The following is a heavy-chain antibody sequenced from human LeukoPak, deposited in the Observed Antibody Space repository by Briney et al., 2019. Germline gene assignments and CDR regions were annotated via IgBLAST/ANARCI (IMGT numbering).Heavy chain of an antibody. CDR1: GFTFSSYG. V-gene: IGHV3-33*06. J-gene: IGHJ4*02. Sequence: PGGSLRLSCAASGFTFSSYGMHWVRQAPGKGLEWVAVIWYDGSNKYYADSVKGRFTISRDNSKNTLYLQMNSLRAEDTALYYCAKVLSVYYFDYWGQGTLVTVSS. CDR2: IWYDGSNK. CDR3: AKVLSVYYFDY. D-gene: IGHD5/OR15-5a*01.